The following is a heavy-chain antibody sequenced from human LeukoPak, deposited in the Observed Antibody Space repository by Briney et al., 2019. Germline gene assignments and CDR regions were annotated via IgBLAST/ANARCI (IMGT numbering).Heavy chain of an antibody. CDR2: INQDGSEK. J-gene: IGHJ4*02. Sequence: KTGGSRRLSCAASGFTFSSFWMTWVRKSPGKGLEWVANINQDGSEKYYVHSVKGRFTISRDNAKNSLYLQMNRLRAEDTAVYYCARAPPFLTSKKNWGSGGYFDYWGQGTLVTVSS. CDR1: GFTFSSFW. CDR3: ARAPPFLTSKKNWGSGGYFDY. D-gene: IGHD7-27*01. V-gene: IGHV3-7*04.